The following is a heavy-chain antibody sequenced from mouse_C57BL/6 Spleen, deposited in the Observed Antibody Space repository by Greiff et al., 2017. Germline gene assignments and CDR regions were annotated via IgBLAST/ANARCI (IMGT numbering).Heavy chain of an antibody. CDR2: FHPYNDDT. CDR1: GYTFTTYP. V-gene: IGHV1-47*01. Sequence: QVQLKESGAELVKPGASVKMSCKASGYTFTTYPIEWMKQNHGKSLEWIGNFHPYNDDTKYNEKFKGKATLTVEKSSSTVYLELSRLTSDDSAVYYGARGDDGSSYGYFDVWGTGTTVTVSS. D-gene: IGHD1-1*01. J-gene: IGHJ1*03. CDR3: ARGDDGSSYGYFDV.